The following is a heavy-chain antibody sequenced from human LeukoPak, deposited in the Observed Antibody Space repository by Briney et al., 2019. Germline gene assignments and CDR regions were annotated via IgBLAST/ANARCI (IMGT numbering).Heavy chain of an antibody. Sequence: GGSLRLSCAASGFTFSDYYMSWIRQAPGKGLEWVANIKHDGSDSFYVDSVKGRFTISRDNSENSLYLQMHSLRVEDTAIYFCARDRRPTIYGGLDSWGQGTVVTVSS. CDR2: IKHDGSDS. CDR3: ARDRRPTIYGGLDS. J-gene: IGHJ4*02. D-gene: IGHD4-17*01. V-gene: IGHV3-7*01. CDR1: GFTFSDYY.